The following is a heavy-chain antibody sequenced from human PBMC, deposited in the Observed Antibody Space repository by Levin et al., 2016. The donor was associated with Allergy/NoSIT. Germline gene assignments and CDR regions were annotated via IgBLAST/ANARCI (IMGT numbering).Heavy chain of an antibody. CDR2: INPNSGGT. Sequence: ASVKVSCKASGYTFTGYYMHWVRQAPGQGLEWMGRINPNSGGTNYAQKFQGRVTMTRDTSISTAYMELSRLRSDDTAVYYCARSLRRMIVVVYDAFDIWGQGTMVTVSS. CDR1: GYTFTGYY. D-gene: IGHD3-22*01. V-gene: IGHV1-2*06. CDR3: ARSLRRMIVVVYDAFDI. J-gene: IGHJ3*02.